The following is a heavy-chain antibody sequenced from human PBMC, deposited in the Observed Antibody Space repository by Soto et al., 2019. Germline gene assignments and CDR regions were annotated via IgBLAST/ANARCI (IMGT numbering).Heavy chain of an antibody. J-gene: IGHJ6*03. CDR3: ASDGVFGVADYYYYYYMDV. V-gene: IGHV3-33*01. D-gene: IGHD3-3*01. Sequence: QVQLVESGGGVVQPGRSLRLSCAASGFTFSSYGMHWVRQAPGKGLEWVAVIWYDGSNKYYADSLKGRFTISRDNSKNPLYLQMNCLRAEDTAVYYCASDGVFGVADYYYYYYMDVWGKGTTVTVSS. CDR1: GFTFSSYG. CDR2: IWYDGSNK.